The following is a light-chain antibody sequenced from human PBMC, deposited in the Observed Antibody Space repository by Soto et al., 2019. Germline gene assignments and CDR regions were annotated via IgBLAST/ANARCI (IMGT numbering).Light chain of an antibody. Sequence: QSVLTQPPSASGTPGQRVTISCSGSSSDIGGNTVNWYQQLPGTAPKLLIYSNNQRPSGVPDRISGSKSGTSASLAISGLQSEDEADYYCVTWDDRLNGWVFGGGTKLTVL. CDR1: SSDIGGNT. V-gene: IGLV1-44*01. J-gene: IGLJ3*02. CDR2: SNN. CDR3: VTWDDRLNGWV.